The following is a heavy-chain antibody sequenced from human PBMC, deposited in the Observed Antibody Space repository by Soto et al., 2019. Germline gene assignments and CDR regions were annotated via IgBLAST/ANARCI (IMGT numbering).Heavy chain of an antibody. Sequence: SETLCLTCTVSGGSISSGGYYWSWIRQHPGEGLEWIGYIYYSGSTYYNPSLKSRVTISVDTSKNQFSLKLSSVTAADTAVYYCARDGAADSQIGPTTQHMDVWGQGTTVTVS. V-gene: IGHV4-31*03. CDR1: GGSISSGGYY. D-gene: IGHD1-26*01. J-gene: IGHJ6*02. CDR3: ARDGAADSQIGPTTQHMDV. CDR2: IYYSGST.